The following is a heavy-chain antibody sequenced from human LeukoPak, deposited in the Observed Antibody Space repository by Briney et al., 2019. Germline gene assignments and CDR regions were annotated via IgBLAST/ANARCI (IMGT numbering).Heavy chain of an antibody. CDR2: IYSGGST. Sequence: SGGSLRLSCAASGFTVSSNYMSWVRQAPGKGLEWVSVIYSGGSTYYADSVKGRFTISRDNSKNTLYLQMNSLRAEDTAVYYCAKALNSKRGSGSGWSRPYYFDYWGQGTLVTVSS. J-gene: IGHJ4*02. D-gene: IGHD6-19*01. CDR1: GFTVSSNY. V-gene: IGHV3-53*01. CDR3: AKALNSKRGSGSGWSRPYYFDY.